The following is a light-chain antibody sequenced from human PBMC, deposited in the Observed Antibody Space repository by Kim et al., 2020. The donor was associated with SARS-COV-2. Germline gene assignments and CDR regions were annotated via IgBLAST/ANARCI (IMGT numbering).Light chain of an antibody. CDR2: GKS. Sequence: SSELTQDPAVSVALGQTVRITCQGDSLRSYYATWYQQKPGQAPVVVIFGKSSRPSGIPDRFSVSSSGNPASFTITGTQAVDEADYSCNSRGGDGNVLFGG. CDR1: SLRSYY. J-gene: IGLJ2*01. CDR3: NSRGGDGNVL. V-gene: IGLV3-19*01.